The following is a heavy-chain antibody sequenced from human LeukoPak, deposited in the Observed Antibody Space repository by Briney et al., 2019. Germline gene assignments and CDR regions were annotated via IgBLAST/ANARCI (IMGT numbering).Heavy chain of an antibody. CDR1: GFTFSSHL. J-gene: IGHJ4*02. D-gene: IGHD5-12*01. CDR3: AKDRAAYSGARGFDY. Sequence: GGSLRLSCAASGFTFSSHLMHWVRQAQGAGLVWGSSVKSDGTATNYADSVKGRFTISRDNSKNTLYLQMNSLRAEDTAVYYCAKDRAAYSGARGFDYWGQGTLVTVSS. CDR2: VKSDGTAT. V-gene: IGHV3-74*01.